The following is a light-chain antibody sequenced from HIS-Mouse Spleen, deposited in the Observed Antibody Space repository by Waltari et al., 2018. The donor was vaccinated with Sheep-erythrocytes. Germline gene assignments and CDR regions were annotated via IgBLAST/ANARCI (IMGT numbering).Light chain of an antibody. CDR3: QAWDSSTVV. J-gene: IGLJ2*01. V-gene: IGLV3-1*01. Sequence: SYELTQPPSVSVSPGQTASITCSGDKLGDKYACWYQQKPGQSPVLVIYQESKRPSGIPDRFPGSNSGNTATLTISGTQAMDEADYYCQAWDSSTVVFGGGTKLTVL. CDR1: KLGDKY. CDR2: QES.